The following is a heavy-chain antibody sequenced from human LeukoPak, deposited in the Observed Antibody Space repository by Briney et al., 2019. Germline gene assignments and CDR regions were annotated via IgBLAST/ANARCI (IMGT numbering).Heavy chain of an antibody. J-gene: IGHJ5*02. D-gene: IGHD5-18*01. Sequence: GSLRLSCAASGFTFSSYAMHWVRQAPGKGLEWVAVISYDGSNKYYADSVKGRFTISRDNSKNTLYLQMNSLRAEDTAVYYCASADTAMVTRAWGQGTLVTVSS. V-gene: IGHV3-30*04. CDR2: ISYDGSNK. CDR3: ASADTAMVTRA. CDR1: GFTFSSYA.